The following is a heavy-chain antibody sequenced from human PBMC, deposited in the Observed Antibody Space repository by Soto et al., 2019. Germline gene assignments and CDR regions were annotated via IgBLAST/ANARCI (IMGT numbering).Heavy chain of an antibody. CDR3: AKSFSSNWYDYFDY. J-gene: IGHJ4*02. D-gene: IGHD6-13*01. V-gene: IGHV3-23*01. CDR1: GITFIADA. CDR2: ISGSGATT. Sequence: GGSLRLPCAASGITFIADAMSWVRQAPGKGLEWVSAISGSGATTYYADSVKGRFTISRDKSKNTLYLQMNSLRAEDTALYYCAKSFSSNWYDYFDYWGQGSLVTVSS.